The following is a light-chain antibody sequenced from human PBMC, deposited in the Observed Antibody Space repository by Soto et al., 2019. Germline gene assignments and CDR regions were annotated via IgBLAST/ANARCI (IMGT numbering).Light chain of an antibody. CDR3: QQFGSSPGFT. V-gene: IGKV3-20*01. J-gene: IGKJ3*01. CDR2: GAS. Sequence: EIVXTQSPXTLSLSPGERATLSCRASQSINSRYLAWYQQKPGQAPRLLIYGASSRATGIPDRFSGSGSGTDFTLTISRLEPEDFAVYYCQQFGSSPGFTFGPGTKVDIK. CDR1: QSINSRY.